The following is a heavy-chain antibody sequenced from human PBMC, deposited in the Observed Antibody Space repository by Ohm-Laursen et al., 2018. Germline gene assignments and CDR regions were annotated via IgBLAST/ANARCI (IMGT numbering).Heavy chain of an antibody. Sequence: SLRLSCSASGFTFSSYAMSWVRQAPEKGLEWVSGLSGSGHDTYYAESVKGRFTISRDNSKNTLYLQMNSLRVEDTALYYCARDRRAGAYDAIDVWGHGTMVTVSS. J-gene: IGHJ3*01. D-gene: IGHD1-26*01. CDR2: LSGSGHDT. CDR3: ARDRRAGAYDAIDV. V-gene: IGHV3-23*01. CDR1: GFTFSSYA.